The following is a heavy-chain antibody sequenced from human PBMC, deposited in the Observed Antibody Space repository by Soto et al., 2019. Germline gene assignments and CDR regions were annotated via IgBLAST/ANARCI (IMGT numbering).Heavy chain of an antibody. V-gene: IGHV3-7*04. J-gene: IGHJ3*01. CDR1: GFTFSSYA. CDR3: ARDRLRNP. CDR2: INDGGSEK. D-gene: IGHD3-3*01. Sequence: PGGSLRLSCAASGFTFSSYAMSWVRQAPGKGLEWVSSINDGGSEKYYVDSVKGRFTISRDNAKNTLYLQMNSLRAEDTAMYYCARDRLRNPGGQGTMVTVSS.